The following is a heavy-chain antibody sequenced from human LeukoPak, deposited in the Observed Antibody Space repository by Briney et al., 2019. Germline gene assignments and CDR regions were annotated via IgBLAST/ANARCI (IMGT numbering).Heavy chain of an antibody. V-gene: IGHV4-59*01. J-gene: IGHJ4*02. CDR1: GGSISSYY. CDR3: ARYYDRSGYYFDY. Sequence: PSETLSLTCSVSGGSISSYYWSWIRQPPGKGLEWIGYIYYSGSTNYNPSLKSRVTISVDTSKNQFSLRLSSVTAADTAVYYCARYYDRSGYYFDYWGQGTLVTVSS. D-gene: IGHD3-22*01. CDR2: IYYSGST.